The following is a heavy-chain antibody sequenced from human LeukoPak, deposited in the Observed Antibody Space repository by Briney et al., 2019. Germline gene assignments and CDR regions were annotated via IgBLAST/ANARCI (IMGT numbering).Heavy chain of an antibody. CDR2: IHHSATT. D-gene: IGHD5-18*01. J-gene: IGHJ4*02. CDR3: ARGSNGYFFGDY. Sequence: PSETLSLTCTVSGYSISSGYFWGWIRQPPGKGLEWIGTIHHSATTYYNPSLKSRVTISVDTSKNQFSLMLSSVTAADTAVYYCARGSNGYFFGDYWGQGTLVTVSS. CDR1: GYSISSGYF. V-gene: IGHV4-38-2*02.